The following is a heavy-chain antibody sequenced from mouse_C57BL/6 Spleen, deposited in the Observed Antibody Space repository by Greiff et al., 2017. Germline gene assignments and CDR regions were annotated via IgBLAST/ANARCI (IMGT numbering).Heavy chain of an antibody. CDR3: ARDYYGSEDYFDY. CDR1: GYTFTDHT. CDR2: IYPRDGST. V-gene: IGHV1-78*01. Sequence: QVPLQQSDAELVKPGASVKISCKVSGYTFTDHTIHWMKQRPEQGLAWIGYIYPRDGSTTYNEKFKGKATLTADNSSSTAYMQLNSLTSEYSAVYFCARDYYGSEDYFDYWGQGTTLTVSS. D-gene: IGHD1-1*01. J-gene: IGHJ2*01.